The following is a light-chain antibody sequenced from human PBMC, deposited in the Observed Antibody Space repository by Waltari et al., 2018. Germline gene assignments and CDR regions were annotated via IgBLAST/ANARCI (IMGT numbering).Light chain of an antibody. CDR2: AAS. Sequence: DIEMTQFPSSLSAPVGDRVTITCRASQDINMNLNWYQQKPGKAPQFLISAASSLQSGVPSRFSGGGSGTDFTLTINDLQPEDSATYHSQQSYSNPLTFGGGTK. CDR1: QDINMN. CDR3: QQSYSNPLT. V-gene: IGKV1-39*01. J-gene: IGKJ4*01.